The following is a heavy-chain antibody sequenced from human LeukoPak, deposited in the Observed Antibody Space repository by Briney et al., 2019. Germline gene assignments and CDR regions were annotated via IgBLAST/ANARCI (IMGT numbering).Heavy chain of an antibody. CDR3: TRRMRGLGSYSDAFDI. V-gene: IGHV3-13*04. Sequence: PGGSLRLSCAASGFTFSSYDMHWVRQATGKGLEWVSGIDKAGGTYYPGSVKGRFTISRENAKNSLYLQMNSLRAGDTAVYFCTRRMRGLGSYSDAFDIWDQGTMVTVSS. D-gene: IGHD3-10*01. J-gene: IGHJ3*02. CDR1: GFTFSSYD. CDR2: IDKAGGT.